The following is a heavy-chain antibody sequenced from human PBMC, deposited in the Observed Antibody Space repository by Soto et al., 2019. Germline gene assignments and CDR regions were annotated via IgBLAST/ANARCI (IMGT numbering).Heavy chain of an antibody. CDR2: ISAHNGNT. J-gene: IGHJ4*02. CDR1: GYAFTTYG. CDR3: ARGRYGDY. Sequence: QVHLVQSGAEVTKPGASVKVSCKGSGYAFTTYGITWVRQAPGQGLEWMGWISAHNGNTNYAQKLQGRVTGTRDTSTSTAYMALRSLRSDDTAVYYCARGRYGDYWGQGALVTVSS. D-gene: IGHD1-1*01. V-gene: IGHV1-18*01.